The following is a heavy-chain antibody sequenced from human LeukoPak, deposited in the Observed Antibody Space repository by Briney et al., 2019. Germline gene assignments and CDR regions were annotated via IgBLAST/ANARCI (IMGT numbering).Heavy chain of an antibody. D-gene: IGHD2-2*01. V-gene: IGHV3-30*02. CDR1: GFTFSAYG. Sequence: GGSLRLSCAASGFTFSAYGMHWVRQAPGKGLEWVAFIRYDGSNKYHAGSVKGRFTISRDNSKNTLYLEMNSPRADDTAVYYCILVPPNPWGQGTLVTVSS. CDR3: ILVPPNP. J-gene: IGHJ5*02. CDR2: IRYDGSNK.